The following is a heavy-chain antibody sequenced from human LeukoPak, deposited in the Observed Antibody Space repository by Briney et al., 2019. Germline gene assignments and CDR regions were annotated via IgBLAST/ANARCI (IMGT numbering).Heavy chain of an antibody. Sequence: ASVKVSCKASGYTFTSYGISWVRQAPGQALEWMGWISAYNGNTNYAQKHQGRVTMTTDTSTSTAYMELRSLRSDDTAVYYCARDHGYYDSSGYINWGQGTLVTVSS. D-gene: IGHD3-22*01. CDR2: ISAYNGNT. CDR3: ARDHGYYDSSGYIN. V-gene: IGHV1-18*01. CDR1: GYTFTSYG. J-gene: IGHJ4*02.